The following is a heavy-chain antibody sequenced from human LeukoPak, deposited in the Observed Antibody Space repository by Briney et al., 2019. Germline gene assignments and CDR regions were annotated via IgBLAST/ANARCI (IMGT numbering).Heavy chain of an antibody. D-gene: IGHD1-1*01. Sequence: ASVKVSCKASGGTFSSYAISWVRQAPGQGLEWMGGIIPIFGTANYAQKFQGRVTITADESTSTAYMELSSLRSEDTAVYYCARDGRTYLRAFDIWGQGTMVTVSS. CDR1: GGTFSSYA. V-gene: IGHV1-69*13. CDR3: ARDGRTYLRAFDI. CDR2: IIPIFGTA. J-gene: IGHJ3*02.